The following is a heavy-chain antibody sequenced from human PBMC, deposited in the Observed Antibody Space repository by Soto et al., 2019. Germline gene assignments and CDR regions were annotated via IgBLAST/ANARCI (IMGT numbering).Heavy chain of an antibody. CDR1: GFTFSSYA. D-gene: IGHD2-2*02. Sequence: PGGSLRLSCAASGFTFSSYAMHWVRQAPGKGLEWVAVISYDGSNKYYADSVKGRFTISRDNSKNTLYLQMNSLRAEDTAVYYCARVGYCSSTSCYSYYYYYGMDVWGQGTAVTVS. J-gene: IGHJ6*02. CDR2: ISYDGSNK. CDR3: ARVGYCSSTSCYSYYYYYGMDV. V-gene: IGHV3-30-3*01.